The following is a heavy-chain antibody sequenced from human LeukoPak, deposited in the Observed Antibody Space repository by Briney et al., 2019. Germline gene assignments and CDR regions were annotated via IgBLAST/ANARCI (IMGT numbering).Heavy chain of an antibody. CDR3: ARDVRADFWSGYPNHAFDI. D-gene: IGHD3-3*01. J-gene: IGHJ3*02. Sequence: GGSLRLSHAASGFTFSSLWMSWVRQAPGKGLEWVANIKQDGSEQYYVDSVKGRFTISRDNAKNSLYLQMSSLRAEDTGVYYCARDVRADFWSGYPNHAFDIWGQGTLVTVSS. V-gene: IGHV3-7*01. CDR1: GFTFSSLW. CDR2: IKQDGSEQ.